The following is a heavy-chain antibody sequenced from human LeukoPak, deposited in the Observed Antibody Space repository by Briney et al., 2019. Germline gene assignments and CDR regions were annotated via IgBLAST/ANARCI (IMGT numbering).Heavy chain of an antibody. V-gene: IGHV3-30*02. CDR2: IRYDGCNK. D-gene: IGHD3-9*01. CDR3: ALENVERYFDWLGYYYYYYMDV. Sequence: PGGSLRLSCAASGYTFSSYGVHWVRQAPGKGRVWVAFIRYDGCNKYYADSVKGRFTISRDNSKNTLYLQMNSLRAEDTAVYYCALENVERYFDWLGYYYYYYMDVWGKGTTVTISS. CDR1: GYTFSSYG. J-gene: IGHJ6*03.